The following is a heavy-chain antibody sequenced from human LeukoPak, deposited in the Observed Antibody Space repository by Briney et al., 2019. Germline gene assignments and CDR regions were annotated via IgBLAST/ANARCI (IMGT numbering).Heavy chain of an antibody. Sequence: GGSLRLSCAASGFTFSSYGMHWVRQAPGKGLEWVAVISYDGSNKYYADSVKGRFTISRDNSKNTLYLQMNSLRAEDTAVYYCAIGYNLDYWGQGTLVTVSS. V-gene: IGHV3-30*03. CDR3: AIGYNLDY. CDR1: GFTFSSYG. CDR2: ISYDGSNK. J-gene: IGHJ4*02. D-gene: IGHD1-14*01.